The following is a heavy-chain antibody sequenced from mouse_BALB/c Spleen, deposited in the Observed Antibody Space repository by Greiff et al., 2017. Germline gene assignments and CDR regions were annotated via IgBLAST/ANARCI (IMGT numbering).Heavy chain of an antibody. Sequence: EVQVVECGGGLVKPGGSLKLSCAASGFTFSSYTMSWVRQTPEKRLEWVATISSGGSYTYYPDSVKGRFTISRDNAKNTLYLQMSSLKSEDTAMYDCTRVTTAPFDDWGQGTTLTVSS. CDR2: ISSGGSYT. CDR1: GFTFSSYT. J-gene: IGHJ2*01. CDR3: TRVTTAPFDD. V-gene: IGHV5-6-4*01. D-gene: IGHD1-2*01.